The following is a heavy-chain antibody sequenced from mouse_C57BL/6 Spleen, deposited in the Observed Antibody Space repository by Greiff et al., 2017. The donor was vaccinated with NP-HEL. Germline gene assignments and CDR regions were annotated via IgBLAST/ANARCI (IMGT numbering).Heavy chain of an antibody. CDR2: IWTGGGT. J-gene: IGHJ1*03. V-gene: IGHV2-9-1*01. Sequence: VQLQESGPGLVAPSQSLSITCTVSGFSLTSYAISWVRQPPGKGLEWLGVIWTGGGTNYNSALKSRLSISKDNSKSQVFLKMNSLQTDDTARYYCARNNDGYYGWYFDVWGTGTTVTVSS. CDR1: GFSLTSYA. CDR3: ARNNDGYYGWYFDV. D-gene: IGHD2-3*01.